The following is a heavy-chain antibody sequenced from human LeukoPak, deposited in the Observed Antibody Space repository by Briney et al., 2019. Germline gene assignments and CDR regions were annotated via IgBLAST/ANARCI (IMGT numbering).Heavy chain of an antibody. Sequence: GGSLRLSCAASGFTFSGSAMHWVRQASGKVLEWVGRIRSKANSYATAYAASVKGRFTISRDDSKNTAYLQMNSLKTEDTAVYYCTRHDELLWFGELLQNDYWGQGTLVTVSS. J-gene: IGHJ4*02. CDR2: IRSKANSYAT. CDR3: TRHDELLWFGELLQNDY. CDR1: GFTFSGSA. V-gene: IGHV3-73*01. D-gene: IGHD3-10*01.